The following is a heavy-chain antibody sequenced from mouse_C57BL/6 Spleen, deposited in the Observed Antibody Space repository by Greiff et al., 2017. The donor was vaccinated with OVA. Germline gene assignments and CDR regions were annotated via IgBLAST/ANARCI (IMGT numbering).Heavy chain of an antibody. D-gene: IGHD1-1*01. CDR1: GYTFTSYW. CDR3: AREGVSTLDY. V-gene: IGHV1-64*01. CDR2: IHPNSGST. J-gene: IGHJ4*01. Sequence: VQLQQPGAELVKPGASVKLSCKASGYTFTSYWMHWVKQRPGQGLEWIGMIHPNSGSTNYNEKFKNKATLTVDKSSSTAYMQLSSLTSEDSAVYYCAREGVSTLDYWGQGTTVTVSS.